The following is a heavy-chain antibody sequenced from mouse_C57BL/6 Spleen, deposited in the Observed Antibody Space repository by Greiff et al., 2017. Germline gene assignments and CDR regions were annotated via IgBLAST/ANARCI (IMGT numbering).Heavy chain of an antibody. CDR3: ARGGTAQATFDY. CDR1: GYTFTSYW. CDR2: IDPSDSET. Sequence: QVQLQQPGAELVRPGSSVKLSCKASGYTFTSYWMHWVKQRPIQGLEWIGNIDPSDSETHYNQKFKDKATLTVDKSSSIAYMQLSSLTSEDSAVYYCARGGTAQATFDYWGQGTTLTVSS. D-gene: IGHD3-2*02. J-gene: IGHJ2*01. V-gene: IGHV1-52*01.